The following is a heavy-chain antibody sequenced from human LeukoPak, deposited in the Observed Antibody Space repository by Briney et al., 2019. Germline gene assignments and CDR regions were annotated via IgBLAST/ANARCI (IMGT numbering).Heavy chain of an antibody. CDR1: GDSISTTNYY. V-gene: IGHV4-39*01. J-gene: IGHJ5*01. CDR3: ARVRRSLNWFDS. CDR2: IYYSGIT. D-gene: IGHD3-3*01. Sequence: SETLSLTCAASGDSISTTNYYWGWIRQPPEKGLERIGIIYYSGITHYNPSLKSRVTILVDTSKNQFSLKLSSVTDADTAVYYCARVRRSLNWFDSWGQGTLVTVSS.